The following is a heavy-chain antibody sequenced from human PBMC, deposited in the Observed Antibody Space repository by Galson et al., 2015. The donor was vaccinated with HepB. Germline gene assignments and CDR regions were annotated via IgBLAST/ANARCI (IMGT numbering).Heavy chain of an antibody. CDR1: GFTFGDYA. CDR2: IRSKAYGGTT. D-gene: IGHD2-2*01. CDR3: TRSGDCSSTSCYSYYYYMDV. J-gene: IGHJ6*03. Sequence: SLRLSCAASGFTFGDYAMSWFRQAPGKGLEWVGFIRSKAYGGTTEYAASVKGRFTISRDDSKSIAYLQMNSLKTEDTAVYYCTRSGDCSSTSCYSYYYYMDVWGKGTKVTVSS. V-gene: IGHV3-49*03.